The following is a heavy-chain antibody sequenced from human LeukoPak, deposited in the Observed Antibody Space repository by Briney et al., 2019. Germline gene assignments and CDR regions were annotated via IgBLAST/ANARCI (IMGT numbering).Heavy chain of an antibody. CDR3: ARDPYNGNYGDSYYYYMDV. CDR2: IWYDGSNE. J-gene: IGHJ6*03. CDR1: GFTFSSYG. D-gene: IGHD1-26*01. Sequence: PGGSLRLSCAASGFTFSSYGIHWVRQAPGKGLQWVAFIWYDGSNEYYVDSVKGRFTISRDNAKNSLYLQMNSLRAEDTAIYYCARDPYNGNYGDSYYYYMDVWGKGTTVTISS. V-gene: IGHV3-33*01.